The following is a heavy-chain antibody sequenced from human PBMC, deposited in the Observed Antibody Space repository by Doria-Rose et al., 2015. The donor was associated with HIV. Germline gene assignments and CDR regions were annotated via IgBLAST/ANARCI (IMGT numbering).Heavy chain of an antibody. CDR2: SNHSGRP. CDR3: ARAGPEYYFDS. V-gene: IGHV4-34*01. J-gene: IGHJ4*02. Sequence: IRQPPVQGLEWLGESNHSGRPNYNPSLKSRVTMSVDTSMKQFSLKLNSVIAADTAVYYCARAGPEYYFDSWGQGNLGT.